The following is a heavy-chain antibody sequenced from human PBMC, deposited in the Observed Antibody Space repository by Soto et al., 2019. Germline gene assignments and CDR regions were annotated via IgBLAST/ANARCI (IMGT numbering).Heavy chain of an antibody. CDR2: ISYDGSNK. D-gene: IGHD3-10*01. J-gene: IGHJ4*02. V-gene: IGHV3-30-3*01. CDR3: AREEGSGYYFRS. CDR1: GFTFSSYA. Sequence: QVQLVESGGGVVQPGRSLRLSCAASGFTFSSYAMHWVRQAPGKGLEWVAVISYDGSNKYYADSVKGRFHISRDNSKNTLFLRMNTVRAEDTAVYFCAREEGSGYYFRSWGPGTLVTVSA.